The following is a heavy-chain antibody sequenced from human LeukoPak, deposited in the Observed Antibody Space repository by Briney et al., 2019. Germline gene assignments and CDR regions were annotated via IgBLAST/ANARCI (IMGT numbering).Heavy chain of an antibody. V-gene: IGHV4-39*07. CDR3: ARLLRVGYCSTTSCNWFDP. D-gene: IGHD2-2*03. J-gene: IGHJ5*02. Sequence: PSETLSLTCTVSGGSISSTSYYWGWIRQPPGKGLEWIGSIYYSGSTYYNPSLKSRVTMSVDRSKNHFSLRLSSVTAADTAVYYCARLLRVGYCSTTSCNWFDPWGQGTLVTVSS. CDR2: IYYSGST. CDR1: GGSISSTSYY.